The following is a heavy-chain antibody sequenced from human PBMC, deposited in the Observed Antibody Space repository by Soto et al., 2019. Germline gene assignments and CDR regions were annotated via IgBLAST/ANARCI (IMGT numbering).Heavy chain of an antibody. Sequence: GGSLRLSCAASGFTFSSYSMNWVRQAPGKGLEWVSSISSSSSYIYYADSVKGRFTISRDNAKNSLYLQMNSLRAEDTAVYYCARTIAVAGAFDIWGQGTMVTVSS. V-gene: IGHV3-21*01. CDR3: ARTIAVAGAFDI. CDR1: GFTFSSYS. CDR2: ISSSSSYI. D-gene: IGHD6-19*01. J-gene: IGHJ3*02.